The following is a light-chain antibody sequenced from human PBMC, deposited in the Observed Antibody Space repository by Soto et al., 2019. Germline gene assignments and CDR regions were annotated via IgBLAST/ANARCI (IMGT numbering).Light chain of an antibody. CDR3: YSSVGSYV. CDR2: EVT. J-gene: IGLJ1*01. CDR1: SSDVENYKL. Sequence: QSVLNQPASVSGSPGQSVTISCTATSSDVENYKLVSWYQQHPGKAPKLIIYEVTKRPSGVSNRFSGSKSANTASLTISGLQPEDEADYYCYSSVGSYVFGTGIKVTVL. V-gene: IGLV2-23*02.